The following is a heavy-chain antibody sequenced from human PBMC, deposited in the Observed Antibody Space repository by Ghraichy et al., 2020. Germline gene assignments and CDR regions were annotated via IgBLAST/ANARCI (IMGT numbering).Heavy chain of an antibody. Sequence: LSLTCAASGFTFSSYWMHWVRQAPGKGLVWVSSISTDGSRTSYADSVKGRFTISRDNAKNTLYLQMNSLRAEDTAVYYCARDPYCSSTNCYTGSWFDPWGLGTLVTVFS. CDR3: ARDPYCSSTNCYTGSWFDP. CDR2: ISTDGSRT. CDR1: GFTFSSYW. J-gene: IGHJ5*02. V-gene: IGHV3-74*01. D-gene: IGHD2-2*02.